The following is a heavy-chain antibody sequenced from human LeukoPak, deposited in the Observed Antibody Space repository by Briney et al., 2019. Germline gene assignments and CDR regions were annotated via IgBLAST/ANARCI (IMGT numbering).Heavy chain of an antibody. D-gene: IGHD3-3*01. CDR3: ARTLGIFGVVIAPYFDY. CDR1: GYTFTSYG. CDR2: ISAYNGNT. Sequence: GASVKVSCKASGYTFTSYGISWVRQAPGQGLEWMGWISAYNGNTNYAQKLQGRVTMTTDTSTSTAYMELRSLRSDDTAVYYCARTLGIFGVVIAPYFDYWAREPWSPSPQ. J-gene: IGHJ4*02. V-gene: IGHV1-18*01.